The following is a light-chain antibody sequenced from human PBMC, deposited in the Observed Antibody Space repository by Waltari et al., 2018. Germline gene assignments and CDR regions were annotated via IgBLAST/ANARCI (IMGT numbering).Light chain of an antibody. Sequence: DIQMTQSPSSLSASVGHRFTITCQASQDITNFLNWYQQKPGRAPSPLIYDASNLETGVPSRFSGSGSGTHFTLTISSLQTEDSATYYCQQFDTLPPSFGGGTKVEI. V-gene: IGKV1-33*01. CDR3: QQFDTLPPS. CDR2: DAS. J-gene: IGKJ4*01. CDR1: QDITNF.